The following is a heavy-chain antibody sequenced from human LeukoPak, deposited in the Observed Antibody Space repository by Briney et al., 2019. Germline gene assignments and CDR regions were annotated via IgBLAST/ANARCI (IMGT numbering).Heavy chain of an antibody. Sequence: PGGSLRLSCAVSGITLSNYGMSWVRQAPGKGLEWVAGISGSGGRTNYADSVKGRFTVSRDNPKNTLYLQMNSLRAEDTAVYYCATNNAPRYFDWLLSYFDYWGQGTLVTVSS. CDR2: ISGSGGRT. CDR1: GITLSNYG. D-gene: IGHD3-9*01. V-gene: IGHV3-23*01. J-gene: IGHJ4*02. CDR3: ATNNAPRYFDWLLSYFDY.